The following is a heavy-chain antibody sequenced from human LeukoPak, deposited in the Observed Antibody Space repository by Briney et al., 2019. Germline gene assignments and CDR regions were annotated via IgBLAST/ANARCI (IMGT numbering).Heavy chain of an antibody. Sequence: GGSLRLSCAASGFTFSSYGMHWVRQAPGKGLEWVAFIRYDGSNKYYADSVKGRFTISRDNSKNTLYLQMNSLRAEDTAVYYCAKGIVGYYDSSGYPLYWGQGTLVTVSS. J-gene: IGHJ4*02. V-gene: IGHV3-30*02. CDR3: AKGIVGYYDSSGYPLY. D-gene: IGHD3-22*01. CDR2: IRYDGSNK. CDR1: GFTFSSYG.